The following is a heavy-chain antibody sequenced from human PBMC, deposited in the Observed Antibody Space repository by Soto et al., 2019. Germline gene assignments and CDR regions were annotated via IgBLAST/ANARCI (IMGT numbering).Heavy chain of an antibody. CDR2: INPSGGST. CDR3: ARDGSGSYDYYYGMDV. Sequence: GASVKVSCKASGYTFTSYYMHWVRQAPGQGLEWMGIINPSGGSTSYAQKFQGRVTMTRDTSTSTVYMELSSLRSEDTAVYYCARDGSGSYDYYYGMDVWGQGTTVTVSS. J-gene: IGHJ6*02. D-gene: IGHD1-26*01. V-gene: IGHV1-46*01. CDR1: GYTFTSYY.